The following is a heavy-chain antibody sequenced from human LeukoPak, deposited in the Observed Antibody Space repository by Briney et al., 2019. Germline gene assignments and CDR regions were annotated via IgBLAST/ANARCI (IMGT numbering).Heavy chain of an antibody. CDR2: INSDGSST. D-gene: IGHD3-10*02. V-gene: IGHV3-74*01. CDR3: AELGITMIGGV. J-gene: IGHJ6*04. CDR1: GFTFSSYW. Sequence: GGSLRLSCAASGFTFSSYWMHWVRQAPGKGLVWVSRINSDGSSTNYADSVKGRFTISRDNAKNTLYLRMNSLRAEDTAVYYCAELGITMIGGVWGKGTTVTISS.